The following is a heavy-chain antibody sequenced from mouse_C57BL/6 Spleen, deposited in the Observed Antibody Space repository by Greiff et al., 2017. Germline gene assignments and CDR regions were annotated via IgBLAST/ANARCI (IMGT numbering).Heavy chain of an antibody. CDR3: ARSYDDDTYYFDV. D-gene: IGHD2-4*01. CDR2: IDPSDSYT. Sequence: QVQLQQPGAELVMPGASVKLSCKASGYTFTSYWMHWVKQRPGQGLEWIGEIDPSDSYTNYNQKFKGKSTLTVDKSSSTAYMQLSSLTSEDSAVYYCARSYDDDTYYFDVWGQGTTLTVSS. J-gene: IGHJ2*01. V-gene: IGHV1-69*01. CDR1: GYTFTSYW.